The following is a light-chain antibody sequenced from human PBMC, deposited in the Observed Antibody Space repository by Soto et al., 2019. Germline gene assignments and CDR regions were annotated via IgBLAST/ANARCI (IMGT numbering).Light chain of an antibody. J-gene: IGKJ5*01. V-gene: IGKV1-33*01. CDR1: QDIGNS. CDR2: DVS. Sequence: DIQMTQSPSSLSVSLGDRVTIPCQASQDIGNSLNWYQQKPGKAPNLLIYDVSHLQTGVPSRFSGRGSGTDFTLTISSLQPEDIATYYCQQYASLPITCGQGTRLEIK. CDR3: QQYASLPIT.